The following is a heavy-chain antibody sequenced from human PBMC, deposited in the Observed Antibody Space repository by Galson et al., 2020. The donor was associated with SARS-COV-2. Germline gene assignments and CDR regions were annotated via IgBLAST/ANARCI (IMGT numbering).Heavy chain of an antibody. J-gene: IGHJ6*03. CDR1: GGSISSATYS. CDR2: IYYNGRT. Sequence: SETLSLTCAVSGGSISSATYSWSWIRRPPGKGLEWLGCIYYNGRTYFNPSLESRITVSLDRSKNQVSLMVTSVTAADTAVYFCARGRDYNDIVERGPFTYMDVGGQGITVSVSS. CDR3: ARGRDYNDIVERGPFTYMDV. V-gene: IGHV4-30-4*07. D-gene: IGHD4-17*01.